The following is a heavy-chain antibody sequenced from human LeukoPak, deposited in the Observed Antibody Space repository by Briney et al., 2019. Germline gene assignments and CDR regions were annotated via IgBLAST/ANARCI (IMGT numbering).Heavy chain of an antibody. Sequence: GGSLRLSCAASEFTFSSYAMSWVRQAPGKGLEWVSGISGDAGSTYYADSVKGRFAISRDTSRNTLFLQMNSLRTEDTAVYYCAKDEVPAAISPDAFDIWGQGTMVTVSS. CDR1: EFTFSSYA. D-gene: IGHD2-2*01. V-gene: IGHV3-23*01. CDR3: AKDEVPAAISPDAFDI. CDR2: ISGDAGST. J-gene: IGHJ3*02.